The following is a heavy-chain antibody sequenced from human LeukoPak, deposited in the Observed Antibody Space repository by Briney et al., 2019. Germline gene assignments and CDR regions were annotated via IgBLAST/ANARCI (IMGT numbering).Heavy chain of an antibody. V-gene: IGHV3-74*01. J-gene: IGHJ5*02. CDR1: RFTFNLYW. D-gene: IGHD3-10*01. Sequence: PGGSLRLSCAASRFTFNLYWIHWVRQVPGKGLEWLSRISADGTTTNYADSVNGRFTISRDNAKNTLYLQMHSLGVDDTAVYYCARDSRYHSGWGSYQPYWFDPWGQGTLVTVSS. CDR3: ARDSRYHSGWGSYQPYWFDP. CDR2: ISADGTTT.